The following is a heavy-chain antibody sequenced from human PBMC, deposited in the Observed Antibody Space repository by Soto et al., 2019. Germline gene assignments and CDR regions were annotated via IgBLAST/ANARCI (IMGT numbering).Heavy chain of an antibody. CDR1: GYTFTSYG. V-gene: IGHV1-18*01. J-gene: IGHJ6*03. Sequence: ASVKVSCKASGYTFTSYGISWVRQAPGQGLEWMGWISAYNGNTNYAQKLQGRVTMTTDTSTSTAYMELRSLRSDDTAVYYCARVIMPPFYDYIWGSYRLDYYYMDVWGKGTTVTVSS. D-gene: IGHD3-16*02. CDR2: ISAYNGNT. CDR3: ARVIMPPFYDYIWGSYRLDYYYMDV.